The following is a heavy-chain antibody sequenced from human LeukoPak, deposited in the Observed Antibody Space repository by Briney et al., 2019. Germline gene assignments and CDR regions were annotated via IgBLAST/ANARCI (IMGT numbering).Heavy chain of an antibody. CDR2: IIPIFGTA. CDR1: GGTFTSYA. V-gene: IGHV1-69*13. Sequence: ASVKLSCKASGGTFTSYAISWVRQAPGQGLEWMGGIIPIFGTANYAQKFQGRVTITADESTSTAYMELSSLRSEDTAVYYCAPDVGFGESYNWFEPWGQGTLVTVSS. J-gene: IGHJ5*02. CDR3: APDVGFGESYNWFEP. D-gene: IGHD3-10*01.